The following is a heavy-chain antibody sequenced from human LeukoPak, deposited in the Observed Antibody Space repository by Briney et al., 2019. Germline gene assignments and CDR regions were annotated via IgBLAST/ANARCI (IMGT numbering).Heavy chain of an antibody. J-gene: IGHJ5*01. Sequence: PSETLSLTCTVSGGSIFSNYWSWIRLLPGKGLEWIGYMYFSGTTNYSPSLKSRVTISADTSRNQFSLRLTSVTAADTAIYYCARHSEYNSFDLWGQGTLVTVSS. CDR3: ARHSEYNSFDL. D-gene: IGHD1-14*01. CDR1: GGSIFSNY. CDR2: MYFSGTT. V-gene: IGHV4-59*08.